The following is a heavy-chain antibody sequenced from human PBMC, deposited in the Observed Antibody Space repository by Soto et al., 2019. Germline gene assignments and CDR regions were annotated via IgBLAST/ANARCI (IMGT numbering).Heavy chain of an antibody. V-gene: IGHV3-74*01. CDR1: GFTFSSNW. CDR2: INTDGSET. J-gene: IGHJ4*02. Sequence: VQLVESGGGLVQPGGSLRLSCAASGFTFSSNWMHWVRRVPGKGLVWVSRINTDGSETNYADSVKGRFTTSRDNAKNMLYLQMNSLRVEDTAVYYCARDGEGYWGQGTLVTVSS. CDR3: ARDGEGY. D-gene: IGHD2-21*01.